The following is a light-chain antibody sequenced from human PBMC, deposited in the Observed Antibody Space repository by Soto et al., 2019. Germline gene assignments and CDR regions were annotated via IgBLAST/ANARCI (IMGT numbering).Light chain of an antibody. Sequence: EIVLTQSPGTLSLSPGERDTLSCRASQSFRGLLDWYQQKNGQXHRXXIYAAYNRATGIPPRFSGSWYGTDGNLTISSLEPEDAEVYYCQQRHLWPITFGQGTRLDIK. CDR1: QSFRGL. V-gene: IGKV3-11*01. CDR3: QQRHLWPIT. CDR2: AAY. J-gene: IGKJ5*01.